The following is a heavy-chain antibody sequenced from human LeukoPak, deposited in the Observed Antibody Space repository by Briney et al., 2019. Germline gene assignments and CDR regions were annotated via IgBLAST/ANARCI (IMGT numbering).Heavy chain of an antibody. Sequence: ASVKVSCKASGYTFTGYYMHWVRQAPGQGLEWMGWINPNSGGTNYAQKFQGRVTMTRDTSISTAYMELSRLRSEDTAVYYCARTVPPYYYYMDVWGKGTTVTVSS. V-gene: IGHV1-2*02. J-gene: IGHJ6*03. CDR3: ARTVPPYYYYMDV. CDR2: INPNSGGT. D-gene: IGHD4-11*01. CDR1: GYTFTGYY.